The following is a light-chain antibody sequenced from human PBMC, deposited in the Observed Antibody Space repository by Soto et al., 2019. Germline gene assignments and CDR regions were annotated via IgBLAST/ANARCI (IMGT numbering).Light chain of an antibody. CDR1: QSVSSY. J-gene: IGKJ1*01. V-gene: IGKV3-11*01. Sequence: EIVLTQYPATLSLSPGERATLSCRASQSVSSYLAWYQQKPGQAPSLLIYDASNRATGIPARFSGSGSGTDFTLTISSLEPEDFAVYYCQQRSNWPGTFGQGTKVDIK. CDR3: QQRSNWPGT. CDR2: DAS.